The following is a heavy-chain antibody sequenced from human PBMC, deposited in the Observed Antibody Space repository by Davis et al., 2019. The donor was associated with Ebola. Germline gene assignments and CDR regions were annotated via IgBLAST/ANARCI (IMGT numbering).Heavy chain of an antibody. CDR2: GTSADT. V-gene: IGHV3-23*01. J-gene: IGHJ3*01. D-gene: IGHD2/OR15-2a*01. Sequence: GESLKISCSASGFIFSTYVMSWVRQAPGKGLEWVSTYGTSADTYYADSVKGRFTISRDNSKNTLYLRMNGLRVEDTAIYYCAKDNRNIWSEVWGQGTMVTVSS. CDR3: AKDNRNIWSEV. CDR1: GFIFSTYV.